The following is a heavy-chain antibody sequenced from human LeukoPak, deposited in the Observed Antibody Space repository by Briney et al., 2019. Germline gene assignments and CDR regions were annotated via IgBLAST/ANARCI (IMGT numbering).Heavy chain of an antibody. D-gene: IGHD2-2*01. CDR1: GFTFSSHG. CDR3: AKDPVVVPAADYYYYYGMDV. CDR2: ISYDGSNK. V-gene: IGHV3-30*18. Sequence: GGSLRLSCAASGFTFSSHGMHWVRQAPGKGLEWVAVISYDGSNKYYADSVKGRFTISRDNSKNTLYLQMNSLRAEDTAVYYCAKDPVVVPAADYYYYYGMDVWGQGTTVTVSS. J-gene: IGHJ6*02.